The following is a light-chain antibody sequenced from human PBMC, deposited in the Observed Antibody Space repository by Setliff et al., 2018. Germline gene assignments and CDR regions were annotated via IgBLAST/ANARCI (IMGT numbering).Light chain of an antibody. CDR1: QSVNSDS. J-gene: IGKJ4*01. CDR3: QHFGSSQAT. CDR2: ATF. V-gene: IGKV3-20*01. Sequence: EIVLTQSPDTLSLSPGERATLSCRASQSVNSDSLAWYQHKPGQAPRLLIFATFTRATGIPERFSGSGSGTDFTLTINRLEPEDFAVYYCQHFGSSQATFGGGTKVDIK.